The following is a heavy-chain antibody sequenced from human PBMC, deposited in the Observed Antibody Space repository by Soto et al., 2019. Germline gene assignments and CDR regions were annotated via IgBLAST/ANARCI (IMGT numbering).Heavy chain of an antibody. V-gene: IGHV3-30*18. CDR3: AKDSGHGYTYVDF. CDR2: ISYDGSSK. Sequence: GGSLRLSCAASGFTFSIYGIHWVRQAPGKGLEWAAVISYDGSSKYYADSVKGRFTISRDNSKNTLYLQMSSLRAEDTAVYYCAKDSGHGYTYVDFWGQGTLVTVSS. CDR1: GFTFSIYG. J-gene: IGHJ4*02. D-gene: IGHD5-18*01.